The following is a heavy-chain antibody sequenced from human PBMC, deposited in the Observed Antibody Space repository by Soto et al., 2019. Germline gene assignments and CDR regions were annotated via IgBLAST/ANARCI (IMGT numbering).Heavy chain of an antibody. CDR3: VSQRTSVLTQAFFDY. J-gene: IGHJ4*02. CDR1: GGSVSNSNYY. Sequence: SETLSLTCTVSGGSVSNSNYYWGWIRQSPGKGLEWIGSVCYRGRSYSKSSVKSRVTISVDTSKNQFSLNLNSVTASDTAVYYCVSQRTSVLTQAFFDYWGPGALVTVSS. V-gene: IGHV4-39*01. CDR2: VCYRGRS. D-gene: IGHD2-8*01.